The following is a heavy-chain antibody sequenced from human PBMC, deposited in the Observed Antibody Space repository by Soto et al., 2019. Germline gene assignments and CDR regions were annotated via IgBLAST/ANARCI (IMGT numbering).Heavy chain of an antibody. CDR1: KFTFSNYW. CDR2: INQDGSDK. Sequence: GGSLRLSCAASKFTFSNYWMTWVRQAPGKGLEWVANINQDGSDKNHVDSVKDRFTISRDNAKNSLYLQMNSLRAEDTAVYYCARDLSPGGGSVSYDAFDIWGQGTMVTVSS. CDR3: ARDLSPGGGSVSYDAFDI. J-gene: IGHJ3*02. D-gene: IGHD2-8*02. V-gene: IGHV3-7*01.